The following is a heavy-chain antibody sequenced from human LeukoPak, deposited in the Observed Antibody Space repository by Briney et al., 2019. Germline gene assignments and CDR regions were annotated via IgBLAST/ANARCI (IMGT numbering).Heavy chain of an antibody. CDR3: ARDGEWFGEFLDDY. CDR1: GYTFTSYG. CDR2: ISAYNGNT. V-gene: IGHV1-18*01. Sequence: GASVKVSCKASGYTFTSYGISRVRQAPGQGLEWMGWISAYNGNTNYAQKLQGRVTMTTDTSTSTAYMELRSLRSDDTAVYYCARDGEWFGEFLDDYWGQGTLVTVSS. D-gene: IGHD3-10*01. J-gene: IGHJ4*02.